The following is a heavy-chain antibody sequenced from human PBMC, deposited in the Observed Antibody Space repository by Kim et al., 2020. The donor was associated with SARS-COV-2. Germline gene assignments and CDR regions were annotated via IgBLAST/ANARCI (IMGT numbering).Heavy chain of an antibody. CDR3: ARNTLSGWYEYYYYYYGMDV. CDR1: GFTFSSYA. Sequence: GGSLRLSCTASGFTFSSYAMHWVRQAPGKGLEWVAVISYDGSNKYYADSVKGRFTISRDNSKNTLYLQMNSLRAEDTAVYYCARNTLSGWYEYYYYYYGMDVWGQGTTVTVSS. D-gene: IGHD6-19*01. CDR2: ISYDGSNK. V-gene: IGHV3-30*04. J-gene: IGHJ6*02.